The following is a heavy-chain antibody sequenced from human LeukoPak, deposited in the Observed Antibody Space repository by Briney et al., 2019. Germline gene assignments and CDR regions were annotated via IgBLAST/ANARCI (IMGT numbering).Heavy chain of an antibody. CDR2: INHSGST. J-gene: IGHJ4*02. CDR1: GGSFSGYY. D-gene: IGHD3-22*01. V-gene: IGHV4-34*01. Sequence: SETLSLTCAVYGGSFSGYYWSWIRQPPGKGLEWIGEINHSGSTNYNPSLKSRVTISVDTSKNQFSLKLSSVTAADTAVYYCARLIRVPSYYYDSSGYPKAYYFDYWGQGTLVTVSS. CDR3: ARLIRVPSYYYDSSGYPKAYYFDY.